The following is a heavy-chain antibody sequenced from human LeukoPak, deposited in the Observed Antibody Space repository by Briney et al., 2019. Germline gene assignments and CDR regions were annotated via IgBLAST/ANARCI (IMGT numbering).Heavy chain of an antibody. CDR2: INHSGGT. V-gene: IGHV4-34*01. J-gene: IGHJ4*02. D-gene: IGHD3-22*01. Sequence: SETLSLTCAVYGGSFSGYYWSWIRQPPGKGLEWIGEINHSGGTNYNPSLKSRVNLSVDTSKNQFSLKLTSVTAADTAVYYCARGDYYDSSGFLDYWGQGTLVTVSS. CDR1: GGSFSGYY. CDR3: ARGDYYDSSGFLDY.